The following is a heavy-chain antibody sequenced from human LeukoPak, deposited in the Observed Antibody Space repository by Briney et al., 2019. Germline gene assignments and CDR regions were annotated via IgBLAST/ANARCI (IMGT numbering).Heavy chain of an antibody. D-gene: IGHD3-10*01. J-gene: IGHJ6*02. V-gene: IGHV3-11*01. CDR2: ISSSGSTI. CDR1: EFTFSDYY. Sequence: GGSLRLSCAASEFTFSDYYMSWIRQAPGKGLEWVSYISSSGSTIYYADSVKGRFTTSRDNAKNSLYLQMNSLRAEDTAVYYCARDIRTMVRGVTVPYYYYTMDVWGQGTTVTVSS. CDR3: ARDIRTMVRGVTVPYYYYTMDV.